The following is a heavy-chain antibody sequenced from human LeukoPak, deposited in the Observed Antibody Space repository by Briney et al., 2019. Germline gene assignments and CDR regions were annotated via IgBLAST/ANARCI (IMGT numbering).Heavy chain of an antibody. Sequence: ASVKVSCKVSGYTLTELSMHWVRQAPGKGLEWMGGFDPEDGETIYAQKFQGRVTMTRDTSTSTVYMELSSLRSEDTAVYYCARSTRIVGATSFDYWGQGTLVTVSS. D-gene: IGHD1-26*01. CDR3: ARSTRIVGATSFDY. CDR1: GYTLTELS. J-gene: IGHJ4*02. V-gene: IGHV1-24*01. CDR2: FDPEDGET.